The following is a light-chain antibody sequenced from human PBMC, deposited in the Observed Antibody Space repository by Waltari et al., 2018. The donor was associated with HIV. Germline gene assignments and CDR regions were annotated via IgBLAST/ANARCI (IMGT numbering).Light chain of an antibody. Sequence: QSALTQPASVSGSPGQSITLSCTGTSSDVGGYDYVSWYQQPPGKAPKLIIYDVTNRPSGVSNRFSGSKSGNTASLTISGLQAEDEADYYCSSYTTSSTVVFGGGTKLTVL. V-gene: IGLV2-14*01. J-gene: IGLJ2*01. CDR1: SSDVGGYDY. CDR3: SSYTTSSTVV. CDR2: DVT.